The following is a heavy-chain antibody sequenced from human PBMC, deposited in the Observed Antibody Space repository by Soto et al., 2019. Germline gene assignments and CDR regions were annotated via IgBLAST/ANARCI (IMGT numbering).Heavy chain of an antibody. D-gene: IGHD6-13*01. J-gene: IGHJ6*02. Sequence: SATLSLICAVSGVSILRRDSSLSWIWQPPGKGLEWIGYIYYSGSTNYNPSLKSRVTISVDTSKNQFSLKLSSVTAADTAVYYCASSNIAAAGFYYYGMDVWGRGTTVT. CDR2: IYYSGST. V-gene: IGHV4-61*08. CDR1: GVSILRRDSS. CDR3: ASSNIAAAGFYYYGMDV.